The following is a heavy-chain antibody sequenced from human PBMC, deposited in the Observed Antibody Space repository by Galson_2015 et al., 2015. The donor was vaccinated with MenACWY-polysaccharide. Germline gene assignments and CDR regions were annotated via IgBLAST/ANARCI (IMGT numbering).Heavy chain of an antibody. CDR1: GFTFGDHS. CDR2: IRNKASGGTI. Sequence: SLRLSCATSGFTFGDHSMSWFRQAPGKGLEWVGFIRNKASGGTIEYGASVKGRFTISRDGSKSIAYLQMNSLKSEDTAVYFCARGYNSPTYWGQGTLVTVSS. CDR3: ARGYNSPTY. D-gene: IGHD6-19*01. J-gene: IGHJ4*02. V-gene: IGHV3-49*01.